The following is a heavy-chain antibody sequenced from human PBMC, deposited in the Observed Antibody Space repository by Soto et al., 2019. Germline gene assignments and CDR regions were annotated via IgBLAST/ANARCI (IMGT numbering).Heavy chain of an antibody. CDR2: IYYSGST. V-gene: IGHV4-59*08. J-gene: IGHJ6*02. Sequence: PSETLSLTCVVSGGSLSSYYWSWIRQPPGKGLEWIGYIYYSGSTNYNPSLKSRVTISVDTSKNQFSLKLSSVTAADTAVYYCTRARAGVPAAMDYYYYYGMDVWGQGTTVTVSS. CDR1: GGSLSSYY. D-gene: IGHD2-2*01. CDR3: TRARAGVPAAMDYYYYYGMDV.